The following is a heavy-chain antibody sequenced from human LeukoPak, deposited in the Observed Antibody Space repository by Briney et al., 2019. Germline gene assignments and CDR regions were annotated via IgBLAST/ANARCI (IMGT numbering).Heavy chain of an antibody. J-gene: IGHJ6*02. CDR2: IKSKADGGTT. CDR1: GFTFSNAW. V-gene: IGHV3-15*01. Sequence: GGSLRLSCAASGFTFSNAWMSWVRQAPGKGLEWVGRIKSKADGGTTDYAAPVKGRFTISRDDSKNTLYLQMNSLKTEDTAVYYCTTGVAAMVTRTYYYYGMDVWGQGTTVTVSS. D-gene: IGHD5-18*01. CDR3: TTGVAAMVTRTYYYYGMDV.